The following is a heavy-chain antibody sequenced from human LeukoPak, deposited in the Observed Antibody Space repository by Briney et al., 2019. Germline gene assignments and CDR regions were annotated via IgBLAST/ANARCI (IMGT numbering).Heavy chain of an antibody. CDR1: GGSFSGYY. J-gene: IGHJ5*02. CDR3: ANRFVVVPAAISTSAGSWFDP. CDR2: INHSGST. V-gene: IGHV4-34*01. Sequence: SETLSLTCAVYGGSFSGYYWSWIRQPPGKGLEWIGEINHSGSTNYNPSLKSRVTISVDTSKNQFSLKLSSVTAADTAVYYCANRFVVVPAAISTSAGSWFDPWGQGTLVTVSS. D-gene: IGHD2-2*01.